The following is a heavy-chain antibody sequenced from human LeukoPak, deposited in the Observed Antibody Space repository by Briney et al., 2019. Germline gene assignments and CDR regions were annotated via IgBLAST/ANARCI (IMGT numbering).Heavy chain of an antibody. CDR2: ISGNGGDM. D-gene: IGHD1-26*01. J-gene: IGHJ4*02. V-gene: IGHV3/OR16-9*01. CDR3: VRQAGGAGGQ. Sequence: PGGSLRLSCATSGFTFGIHYMSWVRQAPGRGPEWISYISGNGGDMAYADSVKGRFTISRDNAKSFLYLQMNSLRVEDTAVYHCVRQAGGAGGQGGQGTLIAVSS. CDR1: GFTFGIHY.